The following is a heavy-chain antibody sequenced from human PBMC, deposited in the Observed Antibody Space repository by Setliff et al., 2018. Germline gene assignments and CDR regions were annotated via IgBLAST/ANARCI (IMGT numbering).Heavy chain of an antibody. D-gene: IGHD6-13*01. CDR1: NGSISSGNYF. J-gene: IGHJ6*03. CDR3: ARQPYSTTYYYYYYYMDV. Sequence: SETLSLTCTVSNGSISSGNYFWGWIRQPPGKGLEWMGSIFYTGSTYYSPSLKGRVTMSIDTSKNQFSLNLNSVTAADTAVYYCARQPYSTTYYYYYYYMDVWGKGTTVTVS. V-gene: IGHV4-39*01. CDR2: IFYTGST.